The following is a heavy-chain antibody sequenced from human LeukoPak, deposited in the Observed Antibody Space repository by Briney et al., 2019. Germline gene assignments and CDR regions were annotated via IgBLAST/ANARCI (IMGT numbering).Heavy chain of an antibody. CDR3: VTSWVRQQRDF. V-gene: IGHV3-7*01. CDR1: GFIFRDYW. D-gene: IGHD3-10*01. CDR2: IEPDGSGK. Sequence: GGSLRLSCAASGFIFRDYWMSWVRQAPGKGLEWVADIEPDGSGKTYVDSVKGRSTISRDNAQQSLYLQMDTLTAEDTAVYYCVTSWVRQQRDFWGQGTLVTVSS. J-gene: IGHJ4*02.